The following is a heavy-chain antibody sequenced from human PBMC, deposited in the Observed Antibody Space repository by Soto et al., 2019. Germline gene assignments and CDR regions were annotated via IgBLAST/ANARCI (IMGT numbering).Heavy chain of an antibody. J-gene: IGHJ4*02. CDR2: ISYSGNT. V-gene: IGHV4-59*01. CDR1: GGSISNFY. D-gene: IGHD2-8*01. CDR3: ARAPMVLSQSYFDS. Sequence: SETLSLTCTVSGGSISNFYWSWIRQPPGKGLEWIGYISYSGNTNYNPSLKSRVSISVDTSKNQLSLNLTSVTAADTAVYYCARAPMVLSQSYFDSWGQGTPVTV.